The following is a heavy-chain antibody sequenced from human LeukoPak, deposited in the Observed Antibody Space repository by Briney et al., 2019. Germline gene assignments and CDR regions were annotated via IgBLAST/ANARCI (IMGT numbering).Heavy chain of an antibody. V-gene: IGHV4-59*08. CDR2: IYYGGST. CDR3: ARHGGGVADFFDY. CDR1: SCSINSYY. Sequence: SETLSLTCTVSSCSINSYYWRWMRPPPGKGLVGRVNIYYGGSTNYNPSLNRRTTITVATSNNHFSVKMSPMTAAATVVYYGARHGGGVADFFDYWGQGTLVTVYS. J-gene: IGHJ4*02. D-gene: IGHD3-16*01.